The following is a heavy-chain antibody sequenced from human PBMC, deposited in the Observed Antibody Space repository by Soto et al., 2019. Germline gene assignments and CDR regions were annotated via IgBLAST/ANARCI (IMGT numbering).Heavy chain of an antibody. J-gene: IGHJ4*02. V-gene: IGHV1-46*01. CDR1: GYIFTNYY. Sequence: QVRLVQSGAEVKKPGASVKVSCKASGYIFTNYYIHWVRQAPGQGLAWMAIINPNGGSTNCAQEFQGRITLTRDTSTSTVYMDLSSLTSEDTAVYYCARGLYSGDKWGQGTLVTVSS. CDR2: INPNGGST. CDR3: ARGLYSGDK. D-gene: IGHD2-21*01.